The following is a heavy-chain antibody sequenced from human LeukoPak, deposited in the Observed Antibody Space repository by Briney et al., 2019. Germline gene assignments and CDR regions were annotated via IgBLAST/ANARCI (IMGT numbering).Heavy chain of an antibody. Sequence: ASVKVSCKASGYTFITYGTTWVRQAPGQGLEWMGWISPYNGNTNYAQNFQGRVTITTDTSATTVYMELRSLRSDDTAVYYCARGQPKFGELFAPLDYWGQGTLVTVSS. D-gene: IGHD3-10*01. V-gene: IGHV1-18*01. CDR2: ISPYNGNT. CDR1: GYTFITYG. J-gene: IGHJ4*02. CDR3: ARGQPKFGELFAPLDY.